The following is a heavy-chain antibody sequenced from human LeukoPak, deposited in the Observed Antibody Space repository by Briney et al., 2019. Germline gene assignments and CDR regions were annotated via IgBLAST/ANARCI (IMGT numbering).Heavy chain of an antibody. V-gene: IGHV3-23*01. CDR2: IGGSNGIT. Sequence: PGGSLRLSCAASRFTFNSYAMSWVRQAPGKGLEWVSVIGGSNGITFYVGSVKGRFTISRDNSKDTLYLQMNSLRAEDTAVYYCAREGYSYGYFNSLAEYYFDYWGQGTLVTVSS. CDR1: RFTFNSYA. CDR3: AREGYSYGYFNSLAEYYFDY. D-gene: IGHD5-18*01. J-gene: IGHJ4*02.